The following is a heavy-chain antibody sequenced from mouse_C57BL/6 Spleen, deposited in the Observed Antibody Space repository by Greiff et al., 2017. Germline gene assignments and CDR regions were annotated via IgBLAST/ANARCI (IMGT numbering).Heavy chain of an antibody. J-gene: IGHJ4*01. CDR2: IYPRSGNT. CDR3: ARRDSNPYYYAMDY. D-gene: IGHD2-5*01. CDR1: GYTFTSYG. V-gene: IGHV1-81*01. Sequence: VQLQQSGAELARPGASVKLSCKASGYTFTSYGISWVKQRTGQGLEWIGEIYPRSGNTYYNEKLKGKATLTADKSSSTAYMELRSLTSEDSAVYFCARRDSNPYYYAMDYWGQGTSVTVSS.